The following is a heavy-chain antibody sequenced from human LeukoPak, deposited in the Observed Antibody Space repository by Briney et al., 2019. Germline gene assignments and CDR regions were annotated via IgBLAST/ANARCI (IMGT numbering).Heavy chain of an antibody. D-gene: IGHD4-17*01. Sequence: ASVKVSCKASRDTFTSYDIIWVRQATGQGLEWMGWINPMSGETGYAQEFQGRVTLTRNTSISTAYMELSSLRSEDTAVYYCARVDDYGDYVHYYYGMDVWGQGTTVTVSS. CDR2: INPMSGET. CDR3: ARVDDYGDYVHYYYGMDV. J-gene: IGHJ6*02. V-gene: IGHV1-8*01. CDR1: RDTFTSYD.